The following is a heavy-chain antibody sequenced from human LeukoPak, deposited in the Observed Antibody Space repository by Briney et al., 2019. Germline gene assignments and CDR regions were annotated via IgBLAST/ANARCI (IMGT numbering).Heavy chain of an antibody. Sequence: ASVKVSCKASGGTFSSYAISWVRQAPGQGLEWMGGIIPILGIANYAQKFQGRVTITADKSTSTAYMELSSLRSEDTAVYYCARRVYSSGWYPIDYWGQGTLVTVSS. V-gene: IGHV1-69*10. CDR2: IIPILGIA. CDR1: GGTFSSYA. CDR3: ARRVYSSGWYPIDY. D-gene: IGHD6-19*01. J-gene: IGHJ4*02.